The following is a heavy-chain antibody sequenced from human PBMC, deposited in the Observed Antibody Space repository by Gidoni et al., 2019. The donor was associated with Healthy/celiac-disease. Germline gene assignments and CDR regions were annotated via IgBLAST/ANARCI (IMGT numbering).Heavy chain of an antibody. D-gene: IGHD3-22*01. V-gene: IGHV3-23*01. CDR1: GFTFSRYA. CDR3: AKGDMSITMIVGFCYFDY. Sequence: EVQLLESGGGLVQPGGSLRLSCAASGFTFSRYAMSWVRQAPGKGLEWVSAISGSGGSTYYADSVKGRFTISRDNSKNTLYLQMNSLRAEDTAVYYCAKGDMSITMIVGFCYFDYWGQGTLVTVSS. CDR2: ISGSGGST. J-gene: IGHJ4*02.